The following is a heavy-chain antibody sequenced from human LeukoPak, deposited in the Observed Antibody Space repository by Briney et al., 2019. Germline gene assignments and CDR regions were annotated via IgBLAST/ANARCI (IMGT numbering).Heavy chain of an antibody. CDR2: INSDGSST. J-gene: IGHJ4*02. CDR1: GFTFSSYW. D-gene: IGHD1-26*01. V-gene: IGHV3-74*01. Sequence: GGSLRLSCAASGFTFSSYWMHWVRQAPGKGLVWVSRINSDGSSTRYADSVKGRFTISRDNAKNTLYLQMNSLRAEDTAVYYCARTWELLPDFDYWGQGTLVTVSS. CDR3: ARTWELLPDFDY.